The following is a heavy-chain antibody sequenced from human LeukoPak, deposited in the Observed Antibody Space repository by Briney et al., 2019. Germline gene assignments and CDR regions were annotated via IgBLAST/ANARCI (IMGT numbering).Heavy chain of an antibody. Sequence: GGSLRLSCAASGFTFSNYAMYWVRQASGKGLEWVSGLSAGGDFTYYADSVKGRFTISRDNSKNTLYMDMNSLRAEDTAVYYCAKRGNTISFFDPWGQGTLVTVSS. CDR1: GFTFSNYA. CDR2: LSAGGDFT. D-gene: IGHD1-1*01. J-gene: IGHJ5*02. V-gene: IGHV3-23*01. CDR3: AKRGNTISFFDP.